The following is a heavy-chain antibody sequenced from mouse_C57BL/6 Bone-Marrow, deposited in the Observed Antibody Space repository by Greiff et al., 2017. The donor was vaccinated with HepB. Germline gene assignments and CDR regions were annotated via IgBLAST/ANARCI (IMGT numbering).Heavy chain of an antibody. V-gene: IGHV1-19*01. CDR2: INPYNGGT. CDR3: ARWGGPYAMDY. CDR1: GYTFTDYY. J-gene: IGHJ4*01. Sequence: EVQLQQSGPVLVKPGASVKMSCKASGYTFTDYYMNWVKQSHGKSLEWIGVINPYNGGTSYNQKFKGKATLTVDKSSSTAYMELNSLTSEDSAVYYCARWGGPYAMDYWGQGTSVTVSS.